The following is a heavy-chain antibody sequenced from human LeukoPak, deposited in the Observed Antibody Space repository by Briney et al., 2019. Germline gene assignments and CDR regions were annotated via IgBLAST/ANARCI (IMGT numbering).Heavy chain of an antibody. CDR3: AGGVYGYNAFDY. J-gene: IGHJ4*02. Sequence: GGSLRLSCAASGFTFSVYGMRWVRQAPGKGLEWVSHISSGRSVMNYADSVKGRFTISRDNGKNSVYLQMNSLRDEDTAVYYCAGGVYGYNAFDYWGQGTLVSVSS. V-gene: IGHV3-48*02. D-gene: IGHD5/OR15-5a*01. CDR1: GFTFSVYG. CDR2: ISSGRSVM.